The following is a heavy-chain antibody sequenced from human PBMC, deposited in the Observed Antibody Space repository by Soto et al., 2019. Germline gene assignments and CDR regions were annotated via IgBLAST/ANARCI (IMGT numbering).Heavy chain of an antibody. CDR1: GGTFSSHS. V-gene: IGHV1-69*02. J-gene: IGHJ2*01. Sequence: QVQLVQSGAEVKKPESSVKVSCKASGGTFSSHSISWVRQAPGQGLEWMGRIIPTLGLAHYAQKFQGRVTITADKSTSTAYMELSSLRSGDTAVYFCAKELVVAATRRHLDLWGRGTLVTVSS. CDR2: IIPTLGLA. D-gene: IGHD2-15*01. CDR3: AKELVVAATRRHLDL.